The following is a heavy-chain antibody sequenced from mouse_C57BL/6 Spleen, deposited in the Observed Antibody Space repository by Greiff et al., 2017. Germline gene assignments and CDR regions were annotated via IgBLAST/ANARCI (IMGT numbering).Heavy chain of an antibody. Sequence: VQLQQPGTELVKPGASVKLSCKASGYTFTSYWMHWVKQRPGQGLEWIGNINPSNGGTNYNEKFKSKATLTVDKSSSTAYMQHSSLTSEDSAVYYCAREAGAAQAAWFAYWGQGTLVTVSA. J-gene: IGHJ3*01. CDR2: INPSNGGT. V-gene: IGHV1-53*01. CDR3: AREAGAAQAAWFAY. CDR1: GYTFTSYW. D-gene: IGHD3-2*02.